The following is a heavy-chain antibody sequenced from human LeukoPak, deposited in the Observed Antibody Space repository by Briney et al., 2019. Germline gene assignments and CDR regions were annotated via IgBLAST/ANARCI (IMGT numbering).Heavy chain of an antibody. CDR1: GFTFSSYS. D-gene: IGHD4-23*01. CDR2: ISSSGAKT. Sequence: PGGSLRLSCAASGFTFSSYSMNWVRQAPGKGLQWVSSISSSGAKTYYADSVKGRVTISRDNAKNSYYLEMNSLVAEATAVYYCARDPITVVGGGSFDYWGQGILVTVSS. CDR3: ARDPITVVGGGSFDY. V-gene: IGHV3-21*01. J-gene: IGHJ4*02.